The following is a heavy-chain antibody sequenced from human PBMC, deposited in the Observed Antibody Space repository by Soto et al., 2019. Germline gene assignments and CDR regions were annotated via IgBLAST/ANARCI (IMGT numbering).Heavy chain of an antibody. V-gene: IGHV1-69*01. CDR2: IIPIFGTA. Sequence: QVQLVQSGAEVKKPGSSVKVSCKASGGTFSSYAISWVRQAPGQGREWMGGIIPIFGTANYAQKFQGRVTITADESTSTAYMEVSSLRSEDTAVYYCARGELGYCSSTSCPNAGYYYGMDVLGQGTTVTVSS. J-gene: IGHJ6*02. D-gene: IGHD2-2*01. CDR1: GGTFSSYA. CDR3: ARGELGYCSSTSCPNAGYYYGMDV.